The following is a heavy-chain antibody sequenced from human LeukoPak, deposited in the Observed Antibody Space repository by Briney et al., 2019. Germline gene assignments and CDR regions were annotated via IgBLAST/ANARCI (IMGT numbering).Heavy chain of an antibody. J-gene: IGHJ6*03. CDR2: IIPIFGAA. CDR3: ARGDWNYVYATYYYYYYMDV. V-gene: IGHV1-69*13. D-gene: IGHD1-7*01. CDR1: GGTFSSYA. Sequence: SVTLTFKASGGTFSSYANSWVRQAPGQGLEWMGGIIPIFGAANYAQKFQGRDTITPDESTSTAYKELSSLKAEDTAVYYCARGDWNYVYATYYYYYYMDVWGKGTTVTVSS.